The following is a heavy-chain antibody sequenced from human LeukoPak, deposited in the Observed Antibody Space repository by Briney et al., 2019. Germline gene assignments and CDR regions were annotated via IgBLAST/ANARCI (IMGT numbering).Heavy chain of an antibody. V-gene: IGHV7-4-1*02. J-gene: IGHJ4*02. CDR2: INTDTGNP. Sequence: ASVKVSCKASGGTFSSYAISWVRQAPGQGLEWMGWINTDTGNPTYAQGFTGRFVFSLDTSVSTAYLQISSLKAEDTAVYYCARTYYYGSGSYSLDYWGQGTLVTVSS. CDR3: ARTYYYGSGSYSLDY. CDR1: GGTFSSYA. D-gene: IGHD3-10*01.